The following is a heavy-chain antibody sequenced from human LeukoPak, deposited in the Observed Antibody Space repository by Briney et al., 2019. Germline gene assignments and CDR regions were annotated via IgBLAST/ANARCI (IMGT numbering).Heavy chain of an antibody. Sequence: GGSLRLSCAASGFTFDDYAMHWVRQAPGKGLEWVSGISWNSGSIGYADSVKGRFTISRDNAKNSLYLQMNSLRAEDTALHYCAKAHYGYSGYDPSYYFDYWGQGTLVTVSS. CDR3: AKAHYGYSGYDPSYYFDY. J-gene: IGHJ4*02. CDR1: GFTFDDYA. D-gene: IGHD5-12*01. CDR2: ISWNSGSI. V-gene: IGHV3-9*01.